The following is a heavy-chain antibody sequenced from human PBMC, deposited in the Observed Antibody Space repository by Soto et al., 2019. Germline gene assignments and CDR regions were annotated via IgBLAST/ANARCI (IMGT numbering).Heavy chain of an antibody. CDR3: ARKSSSSSWFDP. J-gene: IGHJ5*02. CDR2: ISGYNGNT. CDR1: GYTFSNYG. Sequence: ASVKVSCKASGYTFSNYGISWVRQAPGQGLEWMGWISGYNGNTNYAQNFQGRVTMTADPSTRTAYMDLRSLLSDDTAVYFCARKSSSSSWFDPWGQGTLVTVSS. V-gene: IGHV1-18*01. D-gene: IGHD6-6*01.